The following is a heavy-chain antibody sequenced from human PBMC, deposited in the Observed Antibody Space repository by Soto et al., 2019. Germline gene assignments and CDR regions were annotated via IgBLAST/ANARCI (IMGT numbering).Heavy chain of an antibody. V-gene: IGHV5-10-1*01. D-gene: IGHD3-22*01. J-gene: IGHJ3*02. Sequence: GESLKISCKGSGYRFTSYWISWVRQMPGKGLEWMGRIDPSDSYTNYSPSFQGHVTISADKSISTAYLQWSSLKASDTAMYYCASRPYDSSGYYSLAFDIWGQGTMVTVSS. CDR3: ASRPYDSSGYYSLAFDI. CDR1: GYRFTSYW. CDR2: IDPSDSYT.